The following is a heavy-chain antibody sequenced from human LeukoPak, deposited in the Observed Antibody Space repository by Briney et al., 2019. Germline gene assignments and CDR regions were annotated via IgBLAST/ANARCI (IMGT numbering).Heavy chain of an antibody. CDR2: IRYDGNNK. CDR1: GFTFSSYG. D-gene: IGHD3-10*01. CDR3: ANNYGSGSYYTSDY. V-gene: IGHV3-30*02. Sequence: GALVLSWAAAGFTFSSYGMQRVRQAPGKGPEWVAFIRYDGNNKYYANSVRGRFTISRDNSENTLYLQMNSLRAGDTAVYYCANNYGSGSYYTSDYWGQGTLVTVSS. J-gene: IGHJ4*02.